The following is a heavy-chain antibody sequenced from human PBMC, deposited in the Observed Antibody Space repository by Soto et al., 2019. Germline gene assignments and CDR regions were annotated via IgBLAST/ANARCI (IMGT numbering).Heavy chain of an antibody. Sequence: PSETLSLTCTVSGGSISSYYWSWIRQPPGKGLEWIGYIYYSGSTNYNPSLKSRVTISVDTSKNQFSLKLSSVTAADTAVYYCARHESLAYSYYYYMDVWGKGTTVTVSS. J-gene: IGHJ6*03. CDR3: ARHESLAYSYYYYMDV. V-gene: IGHV4-59*08. CDR2: IYYSGST. CDR1: GGSISSYY. D-gene: IGHD3-16*01.